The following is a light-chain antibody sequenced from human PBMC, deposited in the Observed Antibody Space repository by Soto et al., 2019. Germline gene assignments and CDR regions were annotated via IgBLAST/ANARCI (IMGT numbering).Light chain of an antibody. Sequence: DIVMTQSPATLSVSPGDRATLSCRASQSSSNNLAWYQQKPGQAPRLLIYDASTRATGVPARFSGSGSGTEFTLTISGLQSVDFSVYYCQQCTNWPPYTFGQGTKLEIK. V-gene: IGKV3-15*01. CDR3: QQCTNWPPYT. CDR2: DAS. CDR1: QSSSNN. J-gene: IGKJ2*01.